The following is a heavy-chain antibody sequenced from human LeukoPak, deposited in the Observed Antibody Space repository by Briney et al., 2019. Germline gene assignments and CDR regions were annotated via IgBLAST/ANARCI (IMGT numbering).Heavy chain of an antibody. D-gene: IGHD6-6*01. V-gene: IGHV4-39*07. J-gene: IGHJ4*02. CDR3: ARGVARSSKFHFSYYFDY. CDR1: GGSISSSSYY. CDR2: IYHGGST. Sequence: SETLSLTCTVSGGSISSSSYYWGWIRQPPGKGLEWIGSIYHGGSTYYNPSLKSRVTISVDTSKNQFSLKLSSVTAADTAVYYCARGVARSSKFHFSYYFDYWGQGTLVTVSS.